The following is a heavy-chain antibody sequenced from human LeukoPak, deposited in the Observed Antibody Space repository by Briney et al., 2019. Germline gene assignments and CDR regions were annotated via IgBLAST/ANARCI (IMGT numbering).Heavy chain of an antibody. CDR2: ISSSGSTI. CDR1: GFTFSDYY. CDR3: ARTYYYDSSGYYL. V-gene: IGHV3-11*04. J-gene: IGHJ5*02. D-gene: IGHD3-22*01. Sequence: GGSLRPSCAASGFTFSDYYMSWIRQAPGKGLEWVSYISSSGSTIYYADSVKGRFTISRDNAKNSLYLQMNSLRAEDTAVYYCARTYYYDSSGYYLWGQGTLVTVSS.